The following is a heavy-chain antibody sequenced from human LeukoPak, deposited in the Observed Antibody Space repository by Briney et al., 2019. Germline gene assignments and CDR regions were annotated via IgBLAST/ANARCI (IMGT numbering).Heavy chain of an antibody. CDR2: IYTSGST. CDR3: ARVGCGGDCYYWFDP. Sequence: PSETLSLTCTVSGGSISSYYWSWIRQPAGKGLEWIGRIYTSGSTNYNPSLKSRVTISVDTSKNQFSLKLSSVTAADTAVYYCARVGCGGDCYYWFDPWGQGTLVTVSS. V-gene: IGHV4-4*07. D-gene: IGHD2-21*02. J-gene: IGHJ5*02. CDR1: GGSISSYY.